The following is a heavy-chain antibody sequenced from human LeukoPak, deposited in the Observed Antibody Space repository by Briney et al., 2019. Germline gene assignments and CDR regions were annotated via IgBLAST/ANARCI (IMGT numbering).Heavy chain of an antibody. CDR3: ARGWTLLRPAVAGPKFSNFDY. CDR2: ISSSSSYI. J-gene: IGHJ4*02. D-gene: IGHD6-19*01. V-gene: IGHV3-21*01. CDR1: GFTFSSYS. Sequence: GGSLRLSCAASGFTFSSYSMNWVRQAPGKGLEWVSSISSSSSYIYYADSVKGRFTISRDNAQNSLYLQMNSLRAEDTAVYYCARGWTLLRPAVAGPKFSNFDYWGQGTLVTVSS.